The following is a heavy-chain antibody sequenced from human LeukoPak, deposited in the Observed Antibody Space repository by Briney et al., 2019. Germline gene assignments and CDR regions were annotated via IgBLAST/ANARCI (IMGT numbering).Heavy chain of an antibody. CDR2: ISYDGINK. CDR3: AKDHVTSSSWFPDY. J-gene: IGHJ4*02. V-gene: IGHV3-30*18. D-gene: IGHD6-13*01. Sequence: GGSLRLSCAASGFNFSTYGMHWVRQAPGKGLEWVAVISYDGINKYYADSVKGRFTISRDNSKNVLYLQMSSLRAEDTAVYYCAKDHVTSSSWFPDYWGQGTLVTVSS. CDR1: GFNFSTYG.